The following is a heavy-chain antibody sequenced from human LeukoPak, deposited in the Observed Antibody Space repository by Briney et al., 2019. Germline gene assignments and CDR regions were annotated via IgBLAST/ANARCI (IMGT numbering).Heavy chain of an antibody. V-gene: IGHV3-11*04. CDR2: ISSSSSTI. CDR1: GFTFTDYY. D-gene: IGHD3-3*01. CDR3: AREGYDFWGVYMDV. J-gene: IGHJ6*03. Sequence: GGSLRLSCAASGFTFTDYYMSWIRQAPGKGLEWVSYISSSSSTIYYADSVKGRFTISRDNAKNSLYLQMNSLRAEDTAVYYCAREGYDFWGVYMDVWGKGTTVTVSS.